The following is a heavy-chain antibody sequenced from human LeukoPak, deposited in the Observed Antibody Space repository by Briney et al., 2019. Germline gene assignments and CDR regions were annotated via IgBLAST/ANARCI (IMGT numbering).Heavy chain of an antibody. CDR1: GYTFTSYD. D-gene: IGHD6-19*01. V-gene: IGHV1-69*06. Sequence: SVKVSCKASGYTFTSYDINWVRQAPGQGLEWMGGIIPIFGTANYAQKFQGRVTITADKSTSTAYMELSSLRSEDTAVYYCAMGVGAPEDLAVAADFDYWGQGTLVTVSS. J-gene: IGHJ4*02. CDR3: AMGVGAPEDLAVAADFDY. CDR2: IIPIFGTA.